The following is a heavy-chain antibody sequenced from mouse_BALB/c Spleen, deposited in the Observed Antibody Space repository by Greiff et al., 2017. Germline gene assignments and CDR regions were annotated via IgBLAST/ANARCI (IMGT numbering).Heavy chain of an antibody. J-gene: IGHJ3*01. Sequence: VQRVESGPGLVAPSQSLSITCTVSGFSLSRYSVHWVRQPPGKGLEWLGMIWGGGSTDYNSALKSRLSISKDNSKSQVFLKMNSLQTDDTAMYYCARNEWGLTGTWFAYWGQGTLVTVSA. D-gene: IGHD4-1*01. CDR2: IWGGGST. V-gene: IGHV2-6-4*01. CDR1: GFSLSRYS. CDR3: ARNEWGLTGTWFAY.